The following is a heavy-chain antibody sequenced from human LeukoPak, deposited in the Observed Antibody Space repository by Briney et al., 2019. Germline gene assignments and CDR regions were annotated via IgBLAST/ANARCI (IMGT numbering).Heavy chain of an antibody. Sequence: TASETLSLTCTVSGGSISSSSYYWGWIRQPPGKGLEWIGSIYYSGSTYYNPSLKSRVTISVDTSKNQFSLKLSSVTAADTAVYYCARPYYYDSSGQNWGQGTLVTVSS. V-gene: IGHV4-39*01. CDR1: GGSISSSSYY. CDR2: IYYSGST. CDR3: ARPYYYDSSGQN. J-gene: IGHJ4*02. D-gene: IGHD3-22*01.